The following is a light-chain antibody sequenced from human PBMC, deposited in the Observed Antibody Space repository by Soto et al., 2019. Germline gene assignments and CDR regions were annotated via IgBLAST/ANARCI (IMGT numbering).Light chain of an antibody. CDR2: GAS. J-gene: IGKJ1*01. Sequence: EMVLTQSPGTLSLSPGDRATLSCRASQSVSSYLAWYQQKPGQAPRLLIYGASSRATGIPDRFSGSGSGTDFTLTISRLEPEDFAVYFCQQYGSSPTTFGQGTKVDIK. CDR3: QQYGSSPTT. CDR1: QSVSSY. V-gene: IGKV3-20*01.